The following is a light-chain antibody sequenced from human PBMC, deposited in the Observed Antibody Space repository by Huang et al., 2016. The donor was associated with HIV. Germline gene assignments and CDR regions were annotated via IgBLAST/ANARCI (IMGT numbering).Light chain of an antibody. CDR3: QQYDNLHT. J-gene: IGKJ2*01. CDR2: DAS. CDR1: QDSSNY. Sequence: DIQMTQSPSSLSSSVGDRVTITCQASQDSSNYLNWYQQKPVKAPKLLIYDASNLETGVPSRFSGSISGTHFTFTINNLQPEDIATYYCQQYDNLHTFGQGTKLEIK. V-gene: IGKV1-33*01.